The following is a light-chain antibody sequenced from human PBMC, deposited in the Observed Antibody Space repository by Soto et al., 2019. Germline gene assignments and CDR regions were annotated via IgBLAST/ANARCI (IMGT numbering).Light chain of an antibody. Sequence: QSALTQPRSVSGSPGQSVTISCTGTSSDVGGYNYVSWYQQHPGKAPKLMIYDVSKRPSGVPDRFSGSKSGNTASLTISGLQAEAEADYYCCSYAGSFFVFGGGTKLTVL. V-gene: IGLV2-11*01. CDR3: CSYAGSFFV. CDR2: DVS. J-gene: IGLJ3*02. CDR1: SSDVGGYNY.